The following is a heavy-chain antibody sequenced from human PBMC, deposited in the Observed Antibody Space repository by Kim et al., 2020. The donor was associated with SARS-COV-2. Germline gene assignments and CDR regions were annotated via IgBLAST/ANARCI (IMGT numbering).Heavy chain of an antibody. D-gene: IGHD1-26*01. CDR2: ISYDGSNK. V-gene: IGHV3-30-3*01. J-gene: IGHJ4*02. CDR1: GFTFSSYA. Sequence: GGSLRLSCAASGFTFSSYAMHWVRQAPGKGLEWVAVISYDGSNKYYADSVKGRFTISRDNSKNTLYLQMNSLRAEDTAVYYCARAAIVGAPPLDYWGQGT. CDR3: ARAAIVGAPPLDY.